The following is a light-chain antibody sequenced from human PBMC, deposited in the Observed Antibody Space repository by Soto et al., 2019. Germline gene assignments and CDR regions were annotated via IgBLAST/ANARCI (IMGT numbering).Light chain of an antibody. CDR1: SSGVGSYNG. J-gene: IGLJ1*01. CDR2: EGS. V-gene: IGLV2-18*02. CDR3: NSYTISGTYV. Sequence: QSALTQPPSVSGSPGQSVTISCTGTSSGVGSYNGVSWYQQPPGTAPKLIIYEGSTRPSGVPDRFSGSKSGNTASLTITGLQAEDEADYYCNSYTISGTYVFGTGTKLTVL.